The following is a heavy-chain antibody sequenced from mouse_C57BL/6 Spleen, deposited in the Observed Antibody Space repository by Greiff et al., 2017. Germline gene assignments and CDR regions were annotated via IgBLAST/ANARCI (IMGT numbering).Heavy chain of an antibody. Sequence: QVQLQQPGAELVKPGASVTLSCTASGYTFTSYWMHWVKQRPGRGLVWIGRIDPNGGGTKYNEKFKSKATLTVDKPSSTAYMQLSSLTSEDSAVYYCARSGSTMATDFAYWGQGTLVTVSA. CDR3: ARSGSTMATDFAY. J-gene: IGHJ3*01. CDR2: IDPNGGGT. CDR1: GYTFTSYW. V-gene: IGHV1-72*01. D-gene: IGHD2-1*01.